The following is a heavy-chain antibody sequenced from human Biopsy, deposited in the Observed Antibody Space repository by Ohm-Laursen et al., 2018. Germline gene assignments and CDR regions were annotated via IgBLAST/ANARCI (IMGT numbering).Heavy chain of an antibody. CDR3: ARVSSRRAREGGMDV. V-gene: IGHV3-21*01. D-gene: IGHD6-6*01. Sequence: GSLRLSCAASGFSVSSYDMNWVRQAPGQGLEWISYISETSSHIYDADSVRGRFTVARDIAKNSLYLQLNSLRVEDTAVYYCARVSSRRAREGGMDVWGQGTTVTVSS. CDR1: GFSVSSYD. CDR2: ISETSSHI. J-gene: IGHJ6*02.